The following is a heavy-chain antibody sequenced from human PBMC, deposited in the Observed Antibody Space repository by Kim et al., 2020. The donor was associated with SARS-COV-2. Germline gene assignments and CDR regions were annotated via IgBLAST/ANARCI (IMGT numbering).Heavy chain of an antibody. CDR2: INPNSGGT. CDR1: GYTFTGYY. Sequence: ASVKVSCKASGYTFTGYYMHWVRQAPGQGLEWMGRINPNSGGTNYAQKFQGRVTMTRDTSISTAYMELSRLRSDDTAVYYCARDLGVVATIQGFDYWGQGTLVTVSS. CDR3: ARDLGVVATIQGFDY. V-gene: IGHV1-2*06. D-gene: IGHD5-12*01. J-gene: IGHJ4*02.